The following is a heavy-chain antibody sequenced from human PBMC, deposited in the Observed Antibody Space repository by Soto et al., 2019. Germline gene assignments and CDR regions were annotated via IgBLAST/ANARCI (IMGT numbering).Heavy chain of an antibody. CDR2: INPYNGNT. CDR1: GFTFTMYG. CDR3: ERVVAAAPVYYGMDV. J-gene: IGHJ6*02. V-gene: IGHV1-18*01. Sequence: QVQLVQSGAEVKKPGASVKLSCKASGFTFTMYGITWVRQAPGQGLEWMGWINPYNGNTNYAQKFQGRVTMTTDTSTSTGYMELRNLRSDDTAVDYCERVVAAAPVYYGMDVWGQGTTVTVSS. D-gene: IGHD2-15*01.